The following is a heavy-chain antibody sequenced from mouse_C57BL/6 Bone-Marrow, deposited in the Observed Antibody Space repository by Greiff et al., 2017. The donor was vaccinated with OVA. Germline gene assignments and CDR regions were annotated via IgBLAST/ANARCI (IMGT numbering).Heavy chain of an antibody. CDR2: IYPEDSET. CDR3: ATDN. V-gene: IGHV1-61*01. J-gene: IGHJ2*01. CDR1: GYTFTSYR. Sequence: QVQLQQSGAELVRPGSSVKLSCKASGYTFTSYRMDWVKQRPGQGLEWIGNIYPEDSETHYNQKFKDKATMTVDKSSRTAYMEHRSLTSEDSAVYYCATDNGGQGTALTVTS.